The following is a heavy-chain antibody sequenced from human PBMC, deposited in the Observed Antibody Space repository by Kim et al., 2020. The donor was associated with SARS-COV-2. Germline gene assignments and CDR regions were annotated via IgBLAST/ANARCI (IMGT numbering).Heavy chain of an antibody. J-gene: IGHJ2*01. CDR3: ARDLWAGGNWYFDL. D-gene: IGHD3-16*01. CDR1: GGTFSSYA. Sequence: SVKVSCKASGGTFSSYAISWVRQAPGQGLEWMGGIIPIFGTANYAQKFQGRVTITADESTSTAYMELSSLRSEDTAVYYCARDLWAGGNWYFDLWGRGTLVTVSS. CDR2: IIPIFGTA. V-gene: IGHV1-69*13.